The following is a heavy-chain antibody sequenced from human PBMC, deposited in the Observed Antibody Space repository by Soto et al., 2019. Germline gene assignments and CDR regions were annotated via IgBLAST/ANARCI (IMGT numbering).Heavy chain of an antibody. V-gene: IGHV1-69*13. CDR3: ARELDDSSGYPDSNWFDP. CDR2: IIPIFGTA. J-gene: IGHJ5*02. Sequence: SVKVSCKASGGTFSSYAISWVRQAPGRGLEWMGGIIPIFGTANYAQKFQGRVTITADESTSTAYMELSSLRSEDTAVYYCARELDDSSGYPDSNWFDPWGQGTLVTVSS. D-gene: IGHD3-22*01. CDR1: GGTFSSYA.